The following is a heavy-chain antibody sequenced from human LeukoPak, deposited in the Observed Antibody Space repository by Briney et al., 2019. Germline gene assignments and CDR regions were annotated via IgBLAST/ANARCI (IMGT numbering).Heavy chain of an antibody. CDR1: GFTFSSYA. CDR3: AKGKGYCSSTSCYDWAYYYYGMDV. CDR2: IRVSGGRT. J-gene: IGHJ6*02. Sequence: GGSLRLSCAASGFTFSSYAMSWVRQAPGKGLEWVSAIRVSGGRTYYADSVKGRFTISRDNSKNTLYLQMNSLRAEYTAVYYCAKGKGYCSSTSCYDWAYYYYGMDVWGQGTTVTVSS. V-gene: IGHV3-23*01. D-gene: IGHD2-2*01.